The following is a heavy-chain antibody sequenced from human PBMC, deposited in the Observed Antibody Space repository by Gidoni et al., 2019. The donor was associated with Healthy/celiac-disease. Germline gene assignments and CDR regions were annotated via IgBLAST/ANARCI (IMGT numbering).Heavy chain of an antibody. CDR1: GFTFSDYY. CDR2: ISSSGSTI. Sequence: QVQLVESGGGLVKPGGSLRLSWAASGFTFSDYYMSWIRQDPGKGLEWVSYISSSGSTIYYADSVKGRFTISRDNAKNSLYLQMNSLRAEDTAVYYCARPQDSSSWLVAFDIWGQGTMVTVSS. J-gene: IGHJ3*02. V-gene: IGHV3-11*01. D-gene: IGHD6-13*01. CDR3: ARPQDSSSWLVAFDI.